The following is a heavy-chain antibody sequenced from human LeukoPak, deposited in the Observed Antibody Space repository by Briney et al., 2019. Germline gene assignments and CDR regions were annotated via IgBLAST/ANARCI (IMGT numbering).Heavy chain of an antibody. D-gene: IGHD3-16*01. CDR1: GFTFSIYA. CDR2: ISGSGVST. Sequence: GRSLRLSCAASGFTFSIYAMSWVRQARGKGREWVSAISGSGVSTYYADSVKGRFTISRDNSKNTLYLQMNSLRVEDTAVYYCAKGLKTLGDYWGQGTLVTVSS. J-gene: IGHJ4*02. CDR3: AKGLKTLGDY. V-gene: IGHV3-23*01.